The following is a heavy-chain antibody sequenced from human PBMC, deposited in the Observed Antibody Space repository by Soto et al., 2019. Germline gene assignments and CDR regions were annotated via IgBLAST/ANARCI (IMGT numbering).Heavy chain of an antibody. CDR2: MSHSGGT. J-gene: IGHJ3*02. Sequence: QVQLQQWGAGLLKPSETLSLTCAVYGGFVSSGSYYWSWIRQPPGKGLEWIGEMSHSGGTHFNPSLKSRFTISVDTSKYQFSLRMSSVTAADTALYYCARVERGTVTTVVDAFDIWGPGTMVTVSS. CDR1: GGFVSSGSYY. D-gene: IGHD1-1*01. CDR3: ARVERGTVTTVVDAFDI. V-gene: IGHV4-34*01.